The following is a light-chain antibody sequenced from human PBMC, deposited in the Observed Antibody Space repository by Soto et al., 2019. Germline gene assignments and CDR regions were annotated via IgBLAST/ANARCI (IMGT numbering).Light chain of an antibody. V-gene: IGKV1-39*01. J-gene: IGKJ1*01. CDR3: QQSYSTPWT. CDR2: AAS. CDR1: LNINSY. Sequence: DIQITQSPSSLSASVGDRVTITCRANLNINSYLNWYQQKPGKAPKLLIYAASSLLSGVPSRFSGSGSGTDFTLTISTLQPEDFATYYCQQSYSTPWTFGQGTKVEIK.